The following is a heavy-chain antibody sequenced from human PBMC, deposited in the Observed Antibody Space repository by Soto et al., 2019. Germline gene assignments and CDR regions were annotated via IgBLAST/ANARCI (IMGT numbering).Heavy chain of an antibody. Sequence: EVQLVESGGGLVQPGGSLKLSCAASGFTFSGSAMHWVRQASGKGLEWVGRIRSKANSYATAYAVSVKGRFTISRDDSKNTAYLQMNSLKTEDTAVYYCTRHAGGDYVHYYYYYMDVWGKGTTVTVSS. CDR3: TRHAGGDYVHYYYYYMDV. CDR1: GFTFSGSA. CDR2: IRSKANSYAT. J-gene: IGHJ6*03. D-gene: IGHD4-17*01. V-gene: IGHV3-73*01.